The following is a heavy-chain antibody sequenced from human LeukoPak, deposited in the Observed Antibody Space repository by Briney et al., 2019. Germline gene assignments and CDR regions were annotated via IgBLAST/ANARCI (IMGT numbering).Heavy chain of an antibody. CDR3: AKARSSGYPNAFDI. CDR1: GFTVDDYA. V-gene: IGHV3-9*01. J-gene: IGHJ3*02. Sequence: GGSLRLSCAASGFTVDDYAMHWVRHAPGKGLEWVSGISWNSGSIGYADSVKGRFTISRDNAKNSLYLQMNSLRAEDTALYYCAKARSSGYPNAFDIWGQGTMVTVPS. CDR2: ISWNSGSI. D-gene: IGHD5-18*01.